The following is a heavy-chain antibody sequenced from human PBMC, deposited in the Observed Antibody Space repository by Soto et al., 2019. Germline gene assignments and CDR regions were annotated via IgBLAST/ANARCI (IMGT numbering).Heavy chain of an antibody. D-gene: IGHD2-2*01. CDR1: GYTFTGYY. CDR2: INPNSGGT. Sequence: ASVKVSCKASGYTFTGYYMHWVRQAPGQGFEWMGWINPNSGGTNYAQKFQGRVTMTRDTSISTAYMELSRLRSDGTAVYYCAALGYCSSTSCHYVPNWGQGTLVTVS. V-gene: IGHV1-2*02. J-gene: IGHJ4*02. CDR3: AALGYCSSTSCHYVPN.